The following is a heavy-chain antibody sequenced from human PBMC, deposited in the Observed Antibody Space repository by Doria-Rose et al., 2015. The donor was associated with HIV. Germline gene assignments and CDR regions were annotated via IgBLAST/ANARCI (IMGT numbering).Heavy chain of an antibody. J-gene: IGHJ6*02. CDR2: INHSGST. D-gene: IGHD1-1*01. CDR1: GGSFSGYY. V-gene: IGHV4-34*01. CDR3: ARGLLRGGWNDVDYYYGMDV. Sequence: QVQLQESGAGLVKPSETQSLTCAVFGGSFSGYYWSWIRQPPGKGLEWIGEINHSGSTNYKTSLKSRVTISLDTSKNLFSLKLSSVTAADTAVYYCARGLLRGGWNDVDYYYGMDVWGQGTTVTVSS.